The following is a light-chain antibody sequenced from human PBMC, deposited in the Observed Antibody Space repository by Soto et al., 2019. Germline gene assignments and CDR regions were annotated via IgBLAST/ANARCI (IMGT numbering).Light chain of an antibody. CDR3: AAWDDSLNGVV. CDR1: SSNIGSNT. J-gene: IGLJ2*01. CDR2: SNN. Sequence: QSVLTQPPSASGTPGQRVTISCSGSSSNIGSNTVNWYQQLPGTAPKLLIYSNNQRPSGVPDRCSGSKSGTSASLAISGLQSEEEAAYYCAAWDDSLNGVVFGGGTKLTVL. V-gene: IGLV1-44*01.